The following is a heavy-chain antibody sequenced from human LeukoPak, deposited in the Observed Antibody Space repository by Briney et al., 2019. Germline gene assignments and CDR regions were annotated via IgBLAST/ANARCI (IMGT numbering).Heavy chain of an antibody. D-gene: IGHD3-9*01. CDR1: GFTFSNAW. Sequence: GGSLRLSCAASGFTFSNAWMSWVRQAPGKGLEWVGRIKSKTDGGTTEHAAPVKGRFTISRDGSKNTLYLQMNSLETEDTAVYYCATYRTGYYYFGYWGPGTLVTVSS. J-gene: IGHJ4*02. CDR3: ATYRTGYYYFGY. V-gene: IGHV3-15*01. CDR2: IKSKTDGGTT.